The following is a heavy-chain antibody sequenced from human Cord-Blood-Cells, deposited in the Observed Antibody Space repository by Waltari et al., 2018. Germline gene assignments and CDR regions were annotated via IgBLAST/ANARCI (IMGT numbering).Heavy chain of an antibody. CDR2: IIPIFGTA. D-gene: IGHD3-3*01. V-gene: IGHV1-69*01. CDR3: ARGDYITIFGVVIIGGIDY. CDR1: GGTFSSYA. J-gene: IGHJ4*02. Sequence: QVQLVQSGAEVKKPGSSVKVSCKASGGTFSSYAISWVRQAPGQGPEWMGGIIPIFGTANYAQKFQGRVTITADESTSTAYMELSSLRSEDTAVYYCARGDYITIFGVVIIGGIDYWGQGTLVTVSS.